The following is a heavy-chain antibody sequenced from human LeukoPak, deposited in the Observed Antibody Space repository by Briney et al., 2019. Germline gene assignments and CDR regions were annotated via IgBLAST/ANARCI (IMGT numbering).Heavy chain of an antibody. J-gene: IGHJ4*02. Sequence: GRSLRLSCAASGFTFSSYGMHWVRQAPGKGLEWVAVISYDGSNKYYADSVKGRFTISRDNSKNTLYLQVNSLRAEDTAVYYCAKGDSSGWYYFDYWGQGTLVTVSS. CDR1: GFTFSSYG. CDR2: ISYDGSNK. D-gene: IGHD6-19*01. V-gene: IGHV3-30*18. CDR3: AKGDSSGWYYFDY.